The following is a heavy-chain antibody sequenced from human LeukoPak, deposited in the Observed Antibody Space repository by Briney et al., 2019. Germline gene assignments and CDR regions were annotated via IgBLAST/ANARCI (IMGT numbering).Heavy chain of an antibody. CDR1: GYTFTSYY. CDR3: ASSIPTKYSCGWYGLFDY. D-gene: IGHD6-19*01. V-gene: IGHV1-46*01. CDR2: INPSGGST. J-gene: IGHJ4*02. Sequence: ASVKVSCKASGYTFTSYYMHWVRQAPGQGLEWMGIINPSGGSTSYAQKFQGRVTMTRDMSTSTVYMELSSLRSEDTAVYYCASSIPTKYSCGWYGLFDYWCQGTLVTVSA.